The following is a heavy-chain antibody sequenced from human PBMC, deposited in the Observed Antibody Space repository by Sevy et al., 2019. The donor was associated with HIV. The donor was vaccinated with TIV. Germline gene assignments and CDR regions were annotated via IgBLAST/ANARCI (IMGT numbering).Heavy chain of an antibody. D-gene: IGHD3-9*01. CDR3: TTAGLVSSYLEGFQH. CDR1: GFTFSNAW. V-gene: IGHV3-15*01. Sequence: GGSLRLSCAASGFTFSNAWMSWVRQAPGKGLEWVGRIKSKSDGGTTDYAAPVKGSFTLSRDDSKHTLYLQMNSLKPDDTAVYYCTTAGLVSSYLEGFQHWGQGTLVTVSS. CDR2: IKSKSDGGTT. J-gene: IGHJ1*01.